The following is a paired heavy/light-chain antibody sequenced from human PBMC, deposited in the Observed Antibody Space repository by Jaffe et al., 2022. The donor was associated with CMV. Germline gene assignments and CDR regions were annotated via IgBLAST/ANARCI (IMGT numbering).Light chain of an antibody. CDR3: QQYHNWPPKT. Sequence: EMVLTQSPATLSVSPGERVTLSCRAGQSLNSNLAWYQQKPGQAPRLLIYGASTRATGIPARFSGSGSGTEFTLTISSLQSEDFAVYYCQQYHNWPPKTFGQGTKVEIK. CDR1: QSLNSN. V-gene: IGKV3-15*01. J-gene: IGKJ1*01. CDR2: GAS.
Heavy chain of an antibody. J-gene: IGHJ4*02. CDR3: AKDKGLDGSGSYLEDYFDY. D-gene: IGHD6-19*01. V-gene: IGHV3-23*01. CDR2: MSSVGGST. CDR1: GFTFSNYV. Sequence: EVYLLESGGGWVQPGGTLRLSCAASGFTFSNYVMNWVRQAPGKGLEWVSSMSSVGGSTYYADSVMGRFAISRDNSKNTLYLQMNSLRAEDTAIYYCAKDKGLDGSGSYLEDYFDYWGQGTLVTVSS.